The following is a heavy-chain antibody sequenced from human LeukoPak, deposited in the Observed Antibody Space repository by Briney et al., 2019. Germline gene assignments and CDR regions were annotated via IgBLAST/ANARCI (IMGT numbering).Heavy chain of an antibody. CDR3: AKDQGLTAPPPYGLDV. CDR1: GGTFSSSA. V-gene: IGHV1-69*04. D-gene: IGHD5-18*01. CDR2: IIPVLNIT. Sequence: SVKVSCKTSGGTFSSSAITWVRQAPGQGLEWMGRIIPVLNITTYAQKFQGRVTITADTSTSAVYMELSSLRSEETAVYYCAKDQGLTAPPPYGLDVWGQGTTVIVTS. J-gene: IGHJ6*02.